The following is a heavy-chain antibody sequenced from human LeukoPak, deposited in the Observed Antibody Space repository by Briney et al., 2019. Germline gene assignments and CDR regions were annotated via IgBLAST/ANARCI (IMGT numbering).Heavy chain of an antibody. Sequence: SQTLSLTCTVSGGSISSGGYYWSWIRQHPGKGLEWIGYIYYSGSTYYNPSLKSRVTISVDTSKDQFSLELSSVTAADTAVYYCARDFDSYGFTRLDYWGQGTLVTVSS. D-gene: IGHD5-18*01. CDR3: ARDFDSYGFTRLDY. V-gene: IGHV4-31*03. J-gene: IGHJ4*02. CDR2: IYYSGST. CDR1: GGSISSGGYY.